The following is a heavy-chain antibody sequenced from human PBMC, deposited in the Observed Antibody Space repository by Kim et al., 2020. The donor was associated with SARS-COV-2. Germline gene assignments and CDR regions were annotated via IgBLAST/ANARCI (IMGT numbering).Heavy chain of an antibody. V-gene: IGHV4-59*08. D-gene: IGHD6-19*01. J-gene: IGHJ4*02. CDR3: ARHPYSSGPFDY. Sequence: NYNPSLKSRVTISVDTSKNQFSLKRSSVTAADTAVYYCARHPYSSGPFDYWGQGTLVTVSS.